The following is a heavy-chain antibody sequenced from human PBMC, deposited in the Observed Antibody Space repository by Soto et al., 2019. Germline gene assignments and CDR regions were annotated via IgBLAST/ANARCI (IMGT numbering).Heavy chain of an antibody. CDR2: LSGTGGNT. Sequence: EVQLLESGGGLVQRGGSLRLSCVASGFTFRDYAVTWFRQAPGKGLEWFSALSGTGGNTFYADSVKGRFTISRDNSKNTLYLQMNSLRAEDTAVYYCAKDLGDNDYYYYGMDVWGQGTTVTVSS. J-gene: IGHJ6*01. V-gene: IGHV3-23*01. CDR1: GFTFRDYA. D-gene: IGHD4-17*01. CDR3: AKDLGDNDYYYYGMDV.